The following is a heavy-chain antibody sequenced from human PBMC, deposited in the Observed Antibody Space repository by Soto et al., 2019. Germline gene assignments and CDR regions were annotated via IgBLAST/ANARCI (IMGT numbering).Heavy chain of an antibody. J-gene: IGHJ5*02. Sequence: ASVKVSCKASGYTFTGYYMHWVRQAPGQGLEWMGWINPNSGGTNYAQKFQGWVTMTRDTSISTAYMELSRLRSDDTAVYYCARDHTERMVRGGGKNWFDPWGQGTLVTVSS. CDR3: ARDHTERMVRGGGKNWFDP. V-gene: IGHV1-2*04. CDR2: INPNSGGT. D-gene: IGHD3-10*01. CDR1: GYTFTGYY.